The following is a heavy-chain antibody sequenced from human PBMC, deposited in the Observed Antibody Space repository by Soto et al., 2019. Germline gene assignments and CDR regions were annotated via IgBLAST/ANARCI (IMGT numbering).Heavy chain of an antibody. J-gene: IGHJ6*02. CDR2: IYYTGST. CDR1: GGSISSYY. Sequence: SETLSLTCTVSGGSISSYYWSWIRQPAGKGLEWIGYIYYTGSTNYNPSLKGRVTMSVDTSRDQVSLRLRSVTRADTAVYYCARDQYDFRSGSYYYAMVVWGQGTKVTVSS. CDR3: ARDQYDFRSGSYYYAMVV. D-gene: IGHD3-3*01. V-gene: IGHV4-59*01.